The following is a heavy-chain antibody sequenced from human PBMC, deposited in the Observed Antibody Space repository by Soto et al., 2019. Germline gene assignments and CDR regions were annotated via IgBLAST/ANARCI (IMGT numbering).Heavy chain of an antibody. D-gene: IGHD1-1*01. V-gene: IGHV1-18*01. CDR2: ISANNGNT. CDR1: GYTFTSYG. Sequence: QVHLVQSGAEVKKPGASVKVSCKGSGYTFTSYGITWVRQAPGQGLEWVGWISANNGNTDYAQRLQGRVTVTRDTSPSSAYMELRSLRSDDTAVYYCARGRYGDYWGQGALVTVSS. CDR3: ARGRYGDY. J-gene: IGHJ4*02.